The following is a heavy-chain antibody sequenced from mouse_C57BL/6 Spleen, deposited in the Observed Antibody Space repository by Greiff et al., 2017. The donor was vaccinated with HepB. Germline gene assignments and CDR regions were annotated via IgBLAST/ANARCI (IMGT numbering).Heavy chain of an antibody. CDR3: ARRGPYGNYMYFDV. CDR1: GYTFTSYW. D-gene: IGHD2-1*01. Sequence: QVQLKQPGAELVMPGASVKLSCKASGYTFTSYWMHWVKQRPGQGLEWIGEIDPSDSYTNYNQKFKGKSTLTVDKSSSTAYIQLSSLTSEDSAVYYCARRGPYGNYMYFDVWGTGTTVTVSS. CDR2: IDPSDSYT. V-gene: IGHV1-69*01. J-gene: IGHJ1*03.